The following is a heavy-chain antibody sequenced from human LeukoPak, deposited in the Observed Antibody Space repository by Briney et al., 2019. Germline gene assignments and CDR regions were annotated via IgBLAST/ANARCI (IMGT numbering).Heavy chain of an antibody. CDR1: GGSISSYY. D-gene: IGHD3-9*01. CDR3: ARDFYDILTGRRGYNWFDP. J-gene: IGHJ5*02. CDR2: IYYSGST. Sequence: SETLSLTCTVSGGSISSYYWSWIRQPPGKGLEWIGYIYYSGSTNYNPSLKSRVTISVDTSKNQFSLKLSSVTAADTAVYYCARDFYDILTGRRGYNWFDPWGQGTLVTVSS. V-gene: IGHV4-59*01.